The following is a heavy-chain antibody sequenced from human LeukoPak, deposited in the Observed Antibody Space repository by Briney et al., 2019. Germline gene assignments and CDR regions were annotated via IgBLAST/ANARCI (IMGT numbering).Heavy chain of an antibody. CDR3: ARGRGYYYGSGSYYGFDY. CDR1: GFTFSTYW. J-gene: IGHJ4*02. V-gene: IGHV3-48*02. Sequence: PGGSLRLSCAVSGFTFSTYWMSWVRQAPGKGLEWVSYISSSSSTIYYADSVKGRFTISRDNAKNSLYLQMNSLRDEDTAVYYCARGRGYYYGSGSYYGFDYWGQGTLVTVSS. D-gene: IGHD3-10*01. CDR2: ISSSSSTI.